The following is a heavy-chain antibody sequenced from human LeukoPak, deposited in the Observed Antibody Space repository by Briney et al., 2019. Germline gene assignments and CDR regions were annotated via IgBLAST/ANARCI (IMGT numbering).Heavy chain of an antibody. Sequence: TGGSLRLSCAPSGFTFSSYWMSWVRQAPGKGLEWVANIKQDGSEKYYVDSVKGRFTISRDNAKNSLYLQMNSLRAEDTAVYYCARKVYGLDVWGKGTTVTVSS. CDR2: IKQDGSEK. CDR1: GFTFSSYW. D-gene: IGHD2-8*01. J-gene: IGHJ6*04. V-gene: IGHV3-7*03. CDR3: ARKVYGLDV.